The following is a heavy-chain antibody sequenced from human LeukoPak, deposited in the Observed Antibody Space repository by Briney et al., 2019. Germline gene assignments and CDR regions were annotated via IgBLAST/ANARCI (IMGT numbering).Heavy chain of an antibody. J-gene: IGHJ5*02. D-gene: IGHD6-25*01. CDR1: GFTFSSYS. V-gene: IGHV3-21*01. Sequence: GGSLRLSCAASGFTFSSYSMSWVRQAPGKGLEWVSSISSTGSYIYYADSVKGRFTISRDNSKNSLYLQMNSLRAEDTAVYYCASIIAAAATNWFDPWGQGTLVTVPS. CDR2: ISSTGSYI. CDR3: ASIIAAAATNWFDP.